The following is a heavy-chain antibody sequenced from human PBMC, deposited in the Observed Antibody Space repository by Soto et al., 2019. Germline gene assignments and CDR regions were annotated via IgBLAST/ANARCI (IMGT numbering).Heavy chain of an antibody. D-gene: IGHD6-13*01. V-gene: IGHV4-59*01. CDR2: IYYSGST. Sequence: SETLSLTCTVSGGSISSYYWSWIRQPPGKGLEWIGYIYYSGSTNYNPSLKSRVTISVDTSKNQFSLKLSSVTAADTAVYYCARAGAAAGYYYYYYMDVWGKGTTVTVSS. CDR1: GGSISSYY. J-gene: IGHJ6*03. CDR3: ARAGAAAGYYYYYYMDV.